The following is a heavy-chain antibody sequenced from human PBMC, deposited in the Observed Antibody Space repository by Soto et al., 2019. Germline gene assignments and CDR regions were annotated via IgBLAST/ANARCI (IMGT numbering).Heavy chain of an antibody. CDR1: GFTFSSYG. Sequence: GGSLRLSCAASGFTFSSYGMHWVRQAPGKGLEWVAVIWYVGSNKYYADSVKGRFTISRDNSKNTLYLQMNSLRAEATAVYYCARLGSGGSRYFDYWGQGTLVTVSS. CDR2: IWYVGSNK. V-gene: IGHV3-33*01. CDR3: ARLGSGGSRYFDY. J-gene: IGHJ4*02. D-gene: IGHD6-19*01.